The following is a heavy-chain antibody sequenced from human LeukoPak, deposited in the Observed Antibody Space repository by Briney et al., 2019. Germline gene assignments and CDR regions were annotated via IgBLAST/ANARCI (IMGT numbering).Heavy chain of an antibody. CDR2: ISAYNGNT. CDR3: AREARDDILTGYYPYYFDY. J-gene: IGHJ4*02. CDR1: GYTFASYG. Sequence: GASVKVSCKASGYTFASYGISWVRQAPGQGLEWMGWISAYNGNTNYAQKLQGRGTMTIDTSTSTAYMELRSLRSDDTAVYYCAREARDDILTGYYPYYFDYWGQGTLVTVSS. D-gene: IGHD3-9*01. V-gene: IGHV1-18*01.